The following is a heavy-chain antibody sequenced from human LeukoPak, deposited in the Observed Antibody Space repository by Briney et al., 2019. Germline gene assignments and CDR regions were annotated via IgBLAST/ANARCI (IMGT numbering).Heavy chain of an antibody. CDR2: IYHSGST. V-gene: IGHV4-30-2*01. Sequence: PSETLSLTCAVSGGSISSGGYSWSWIRQPPGKGLEWIGYIYHSGSTYYNPSLKSRVTISVDRSKNQFSLKLSSVTAADTAVYYCARAGGLGLFDYWGQGTLVTVSS. CDR1: GGSISSGGYS. D-gene: IGHD3/OR15-3a*01. CDR3: ARAGGLGLFDY. J-gene: IGHJ4*02.